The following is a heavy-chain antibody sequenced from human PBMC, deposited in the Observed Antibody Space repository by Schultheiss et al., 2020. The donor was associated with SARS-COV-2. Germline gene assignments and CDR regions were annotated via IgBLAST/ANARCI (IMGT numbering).Heavy chain of an antibody. Sequence: SVKVSCKASGGTFSSYAISWVRQAPGQGLEWMGGIIPIFGTANYAQKFQGRVTITADESTSTAYMELSSLRSEDTAVYYCARDGVKVAVGATVTSYYYYGMDVWGQGTTVTVSS. CDR3: ARDGVKVAVGATVTSYYYYGMDV. V-gene: IGHV1-69*13. J-gene: IGHJ6*02. D-gene: IGHD4-17*01. CDR2: IIPIFGTA. CDR1: GGTFSSYA.